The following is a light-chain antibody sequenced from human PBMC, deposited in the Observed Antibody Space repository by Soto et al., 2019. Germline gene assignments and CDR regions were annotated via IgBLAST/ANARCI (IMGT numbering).Light chain of an antibody. CDR3: QSYDNSLSGSVGGSVA. CDR1: SSNIGAGYD. CDR2: GNS. J-gene: IGLJ2*01. V-gene: IGLV1-40*01. Sequence: QSVLTQPPSVSGAPGQRVTISCTGSSSNIGAGYDVHWYQQLPGTAPKLLMYGNSHRPSGVPDRFSGSKSGTSASLAITGLQADDEADYYCQSYDNSLSGSVGGSVAFGGGTKLTVL.